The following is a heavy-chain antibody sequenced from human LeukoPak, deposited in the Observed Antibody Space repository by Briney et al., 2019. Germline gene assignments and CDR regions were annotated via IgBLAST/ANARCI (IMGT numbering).Heavy chain of an antibody. V-gene: IGHV3-30*04. CDR1: GFTFNIYP. CDR2: TLYDGSST. D-gene: IGHD6-19*01. J-gene: IGHJ4*02. Sequence: PGRFLRLSCAASGFTFNIYPMHWVRQAPGEGPEWVAVTLYDGSSTDYADSVKGRFTMSRDNAKNTLYLQMNSLRPEDTGIYYCARGNVAVARNLIDFWGQGTLVTVSS. CDR3: ARGNVAVARNLIDF.